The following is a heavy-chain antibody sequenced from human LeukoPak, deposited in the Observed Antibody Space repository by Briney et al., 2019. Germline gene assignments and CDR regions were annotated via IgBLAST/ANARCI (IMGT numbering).Heavy chain of an antibody. Sequence: PSQTLSLTCTVSGGSISSGDYSWSWIRQPPGKGLEWIGYIYYNGSTYYNPSLKSRVTISVDTSKNQFSLKLSSVTAADTAVYYCTRTSLGGAWFDPWGQGTLVTVSS. CDR3: TRTSLGGAWFDP. D-gene: IGHD3-10*01. V-gene: IGHV4-30-4*08. CDR2: IYYNGST. J-gene: IGHJ5*02. CDR1: GGSISSGDYS.